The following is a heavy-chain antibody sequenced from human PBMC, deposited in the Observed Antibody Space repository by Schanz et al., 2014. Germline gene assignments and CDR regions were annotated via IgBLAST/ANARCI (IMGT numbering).Heavy chain of an antibody. J-gene: IGHJ4*02. CDR1: GYSFTDYY. CDR2: INPNNGAT. V-gene: IGHV1-2*02. D-gene: IGHD3-10*01. Sequence: QVQLVQSGAEVKKPGASMKVSCQASGYSFTDYYIHWVRQAPGQGLEWMGWINPNNGATNYAQQFQGRVTMTGDTSITTAYLGLIRLTSDDTAVYFCAKDLRRRGSGRPLPFDYWGQGTLVTVSS. CDR3: AKDLRRRGSGRPLPFDY.